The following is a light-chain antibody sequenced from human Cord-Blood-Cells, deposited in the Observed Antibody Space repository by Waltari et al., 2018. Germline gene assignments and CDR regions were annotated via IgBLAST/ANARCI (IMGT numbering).Light chain of an antibody. V-gene: IGKV3-11*01. CDR3: QQRSNWPPYT. J-gene: IGKJ2*01. CDR1: QSVRSY. CDR2: DAS. Sequence: EIVLTQSPATLSLSPGESATLPCRASQSVRSYLAWYQQKPGQAPRLLIYDASNRATGIPARFSGSGSGTDFTLTISSLEPEDFAVYYCQQRSNWPPYTFGQGTKLEIK.